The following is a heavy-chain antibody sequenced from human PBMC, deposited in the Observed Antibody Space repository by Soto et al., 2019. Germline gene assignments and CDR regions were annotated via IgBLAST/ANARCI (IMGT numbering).Heavy chain of an antibody. V-gene: IGHV1-8*01. J-gene: IGHJ6*02. CDR1: GYTFTSYD. Sequence: ASVKVSCKASGYTFTSYDINWVRQATGQGLEWMGWMNPNSGNTGYAQKFQGRVTMTRNTSISTAYMELSSLRSEDTAVYYCARDRAAAGRDYYYYGMDVWGQGTTVTVS. CDR2: MNPNSGNT. D-gene: IGHD6-13*01. CDR3: ARDRAAAGRDYYYYGMDV.